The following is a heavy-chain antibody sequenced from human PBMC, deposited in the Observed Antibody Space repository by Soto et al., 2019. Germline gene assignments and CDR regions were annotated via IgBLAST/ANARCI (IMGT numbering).Heavy chain of an antibody. CDR1: GFSFRDYD. D-gene: IGHD2-8*01. Sequence: GGSLRLGSAASGFSFRDYDMNWARQAPGQARCCVSYSRSNGTGKPYADSVQGRFTISRANAKNSLVLQMSSITAKDTAVYYCARAYYDAFDIWGQGPMVTVSS. J-gene: IGHJ3*02. CDR3: ARAYYDAFDI. V-gene: IGHV3-11*01. CDR2: SRSNGTGK.